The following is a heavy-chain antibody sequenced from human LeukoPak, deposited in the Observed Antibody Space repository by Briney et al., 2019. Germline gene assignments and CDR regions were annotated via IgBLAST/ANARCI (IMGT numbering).Heavy chain of an antibody. CDR2: ISGSGGST. V-gene: IGHV3-23*01. Sequence: PGGSLRLSCAASGFTVSSNYMSWVRQAPGKGLEWVSAISGSGGSTYYADSVKGRFTISRDNSKNTLYLQMNSLRAEDTAVYYCAKGLWFGELSTGAFDIWGQGTMVTVSS. D-gene: IGHD3-10*01. CDR3: AKGLWFGELSTGAFDI. CDR1: GFTVSSNY. J-gene: IGHJ3*02.